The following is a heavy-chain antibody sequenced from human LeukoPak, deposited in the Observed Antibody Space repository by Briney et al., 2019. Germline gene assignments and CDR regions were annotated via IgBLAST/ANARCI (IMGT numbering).Heavy chain of an antibody. D-gene: IGHD6-6*01. V-gene: IGHV4-61*02. CDR2: IYTSGNT. J-gene: IGHJ5*02. CDR3: ARSSLEARPIAARANCFDP. CDR1: GGSISSGCYY. Sequence: PSETPSLTCTVSGGSISSGCYYWSWIRQPAGKGLEWIGRIYTSGNTNYNPSLKSRVTISVDTSKSQFSLKLSSVTAADTAVYYCARSSLEARPIAARANCFDPWGQGTLVTVSS.